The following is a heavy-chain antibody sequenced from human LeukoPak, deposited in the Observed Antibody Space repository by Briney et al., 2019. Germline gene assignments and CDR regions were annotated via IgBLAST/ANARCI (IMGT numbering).Heavy chain of an antibody. D-gene: IGHD3-10*01. CDR2: IYHSGST. CDR1: GGSISSGGYS. V-gene: IGHV4-30-2*01. J-gene: IGHJ4*02. Sequence: SQTLSLSCAVSGGSISSGGYSWSWIRQPPGKGLEWIGYIYHSGSTYYNPSLKSRRTISVDRSKNQFSLKLSSVTAADTAVYYCARAELDYYGTGSYLGPYYFDYWGQGTLVTVSS. CDR3: ARAELDYYGTGSYLGPYYFDY.